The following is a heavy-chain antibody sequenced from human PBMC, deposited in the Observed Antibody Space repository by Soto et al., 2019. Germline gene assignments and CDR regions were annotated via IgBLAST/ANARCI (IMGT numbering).Heavy chain of an antibody. CDR3: ARDLIVVVTATPDTWFDP. CDR1: GYTFTSYG. CDR2: ISAYNGNT. J-gene: IGHJ5*02. Sequence: ASVKVSCKASGYTFTSYGIIWVRQAPGQGLEWMGWISAYNGNTNYAQKLQGRVTMTTDTSTSTAYMELRSLRSDDMAVYYCARDLIVVVTATPDTWFDPWGQGTLVTVSS. D-gene: IGHD2-21*02. V-gene: IGHV1-18*03.